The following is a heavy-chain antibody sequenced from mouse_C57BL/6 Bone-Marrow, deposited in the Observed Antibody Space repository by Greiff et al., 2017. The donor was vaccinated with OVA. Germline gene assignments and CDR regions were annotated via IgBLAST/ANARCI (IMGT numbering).Heavy chain of an antibody. J-gene: IGHJ4*01. CDR2: ISSGGSYT. CDR1: GFTFSSYG. CDR3: ARHEMDY. Sequence: EVQLVESGGDLVKPGGSLKLSCAASGFTFSSYGMSWVRQTPGKRLEWVATISSGGSYTYYPDSVKGRFTISRDNAKNTLYMQMSSLKSEDTAMYYCARHEMDYWGQGTSVTVSS. V-gene: IGHV5-6*01.